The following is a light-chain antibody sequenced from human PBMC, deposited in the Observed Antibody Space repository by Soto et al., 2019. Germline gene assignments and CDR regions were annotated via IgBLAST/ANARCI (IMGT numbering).Light chain of an antibody. Sequence: MVVTQSPSTLSVSPGERATLHCRASQSVSSNLAWYQQKPGQAPRLLIYGASTRATGIPGRFSGSGSGTEFTLTISSLQSEDFAVYYCHQYNNWPQTFGQGTKVDIK. CDR2: GAS. J-gene: IGKJ1*01. CDR3: HQYNNWPQT. V-gene: IGKV3-15*01. CDR1: QSVSSN.